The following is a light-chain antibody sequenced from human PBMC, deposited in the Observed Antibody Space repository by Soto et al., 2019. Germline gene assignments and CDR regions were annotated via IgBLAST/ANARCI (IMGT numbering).Light chain of an antibody. CDR2: KAS. CDR3: QQYDTNSWT. Sequence: DIQMTQSPSTLSACVGDRVTITCRASQRISNWLAWYQQKPGKAPNLLISKASSLESGVPSRFSGSGSGTEFTLTISSLQPDDFATYFCQQYDTNSWTFGQGTKVEIK. J-gene: IGKJ1*01. V-gene: IGKV1-5*03. CDR1: QRISNW.